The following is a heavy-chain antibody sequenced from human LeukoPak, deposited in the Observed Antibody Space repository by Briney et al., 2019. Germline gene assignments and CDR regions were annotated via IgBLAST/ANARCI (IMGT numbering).Heavy chain of an antibody. CDR2: IKQDETEK. D-gene: IGHD2-21*02. CDR3: ARQKYCGGDCYGLDTLDT. J-gene: IGHJ3*02. V-gene: IGHV3-7*01. CDR1: GFTFSSYW. Sequence: GGSLRLSCAASGFTFSSYWMSWVRQAPGKGLEWVANIKQDETEKFYVDSVKGRFIISRDNAKNSLYLQMNSLRVEDTAVYYCARQKYCGGDCYGLDTLDTWGQGTMVTVSS.